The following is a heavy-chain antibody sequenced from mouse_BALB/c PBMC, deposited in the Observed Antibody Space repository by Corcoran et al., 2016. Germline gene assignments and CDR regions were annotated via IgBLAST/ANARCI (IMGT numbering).Heavy chain of an antibody. J-gene: IGHJ4*01. D-gene: IGHD1-2*01. Sequence: EVQLQQSGPELVKPGASVKISCKASGYTFTDYNMHWVKQSHGKSLEWIGYIYPYNGGTGYNQKFKSKATLTVDNSSSTAYMELRSLTSEDSAVYYCARVGLRLRAMDYWGQGTSVTVSS. V-gene: IGHV1S29*02. CDR2: IYPYNGGT. CDR3: ARVGLRLRAMDY. CDR1: GYTFTDYN.